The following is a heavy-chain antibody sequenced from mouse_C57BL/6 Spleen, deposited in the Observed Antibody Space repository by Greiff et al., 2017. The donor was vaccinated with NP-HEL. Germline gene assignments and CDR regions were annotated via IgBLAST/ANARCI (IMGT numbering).Heavy chain of an antibody. CDR3: AREQPPFDY. V-gene: IGHV1-4*01. CDR2: INPSRGYT. J-gene: IGHJ2*01. Sequence: VQGVASGAELARPGASVKMSCKASGYTFTSYTMHWVKQRPGQGLEWIGYINPSRGYTKYNQKFKDKATLTADKSSSTAYMQLSSLTSEDAAVYDCAREQPPFDYWGQGTTLTVSS. CDR1: GYTFTSYT. D-gene: IGHD3-1*01.